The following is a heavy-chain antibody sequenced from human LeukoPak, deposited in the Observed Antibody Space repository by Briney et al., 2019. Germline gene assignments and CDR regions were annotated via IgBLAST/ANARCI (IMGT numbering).Heavy chain of an antibody. CDR2: ISSSSSTI. D-gene: IGHD3-22*01. Sequence: GGSLRLSCAASGFTFSSYSMNWVRQAPGKGLEWVSYISSSSSTIYYADSVKGRFTISRDNAKNTLYLQMNSLRAEDTAVYYCARVGSIDSSGYYLGQYYYYGMDVWGQGTAVTVSS. J-gene: IGHJ6*02. V-gene: IGHV3-48*04. CDR3: ARVGSIDSSGYYLGQYYYYGMDV. CDR1: GFTFSSYS.